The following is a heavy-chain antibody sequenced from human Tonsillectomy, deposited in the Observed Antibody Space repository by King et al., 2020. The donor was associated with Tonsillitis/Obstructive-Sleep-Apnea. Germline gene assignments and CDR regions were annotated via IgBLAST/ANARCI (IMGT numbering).Heavy chain of an antibody. Sequence: HVQLVESGGGVVQPGRSLRLSCAASGFTFSSYAMHWVRQAPGKGLEWVAVISYDGSNKYYADSVKGRFTISRDNSKNTLYLQMNSLRAEETAVYYCARDLYEDGYNGMQGYWGQGTLVTVSS. CDR1: GFTFSSYA. CDR2: ISYDGSNK. V-gene: IGHV3-30*04. J-gene: IGHJ4*02. D-gene: IGHD5-24*01. CDR3: ARDLYEDGYNGMQGY.